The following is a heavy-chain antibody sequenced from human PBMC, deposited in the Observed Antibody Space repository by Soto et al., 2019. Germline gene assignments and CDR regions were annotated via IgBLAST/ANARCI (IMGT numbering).Heavy chain of an antibody. CDR1: GFTFSSYG. Sequence: QVQLVESGGGVVQPGRSLRLSCAASGFTFSSYGMHWVRQAPGKGLEWVAVIWYDGSNKYYADSVKGRFTISRDNSKNTLYLQMNSLRAEDTAVYYSARDDRYNWNYGWFDPWGQGTLVTVSS. V-gene: IGHV3-33*01. D-gene: IGHD1-7*01. CDR3: ARDDRYNWNYGWFDP. CDR2: IWYDGSNK. J-gene: IGHJ5*02.